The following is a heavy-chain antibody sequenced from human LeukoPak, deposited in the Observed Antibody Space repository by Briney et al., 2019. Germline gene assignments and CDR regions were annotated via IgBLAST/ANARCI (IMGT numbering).Heavy chain of an antibody. D-gene: IGHD1-20*01. CDR2: IYYSGST. CDR3: ARDHRDNWNQRHYYYYYMDV. Sequence: SSETLSLTCTVSGGSISSYYWSWIRQPPGKGLEWIGYIYYSGSTNYNPSLKSRVTISVDTSKNQFSLKLSSVTAADTAVYYCARDHRDNWNQRHYYYYYMDVWGKGTTVIVSS. V-gene: IGHV4-59*01. CDR1: GGSISSYY. J-gene: IGHJ6*03.